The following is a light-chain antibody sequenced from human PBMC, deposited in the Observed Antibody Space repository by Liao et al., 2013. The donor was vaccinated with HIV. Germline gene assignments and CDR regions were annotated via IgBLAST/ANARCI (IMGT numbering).Light chain of an antibody. CDR2: QDT. J-gene: IGLJ1*01. V-gene: IGLV3-1*01. Sequence: SYELTQAPSVSVSPGQTARITCSGDKLGDKYVSWYQQRPGRSPVLVIYQDTKRPPGIPERFSGSNSGNTATLSVSGTQTIDEADYYCQTWESTSFVFGSGTKVIVL. CDR3: QTWESTSFV. CDR1: KLGDKY.